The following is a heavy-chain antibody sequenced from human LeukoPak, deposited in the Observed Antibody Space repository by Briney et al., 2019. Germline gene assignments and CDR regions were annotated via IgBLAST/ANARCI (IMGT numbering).Heavy chain of an antibody. J-gene: IGHJ6*03. Sequence: PSETLSLTCAVYGGSFSGYYWSWIRQPPGKGLEWIGEINHSGSTNYNPSLKSRVTISVDTSKNQFSLKLSSVTAADTAVYYCARGSYDFRVRGTRGYYYYYMDVWGKGTTVTVSS. CDR2: INHSGST. V-gene: IGHV4-34*01. CDR3: ARGSYDFRVRGTRGYYYYYMDV. D-gene: IGHD3-10*01. CDR1: GGSFSGYY.